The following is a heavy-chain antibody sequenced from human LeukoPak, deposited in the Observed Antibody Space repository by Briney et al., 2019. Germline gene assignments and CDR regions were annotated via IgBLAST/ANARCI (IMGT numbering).Heavy chain of an antibody. CDR1: GFTFSSYA. CDR2: VSGGGSST. D-gene: IGHD2-2*01. V-gene: IGHV3-23*01. Sequence: GGSLRLSCAASGFTFSSYAMSWVRQAPGKGLEWVSIVSGGGSSTYNADSVKGQFTISRDNSKNTLYLQMNSLRAEDTAIYYCVRSTSWYYFEFWGRGTLVTVSS. J-gene: IGHJ4*02. CDR3: VRSTSWYYFEF.